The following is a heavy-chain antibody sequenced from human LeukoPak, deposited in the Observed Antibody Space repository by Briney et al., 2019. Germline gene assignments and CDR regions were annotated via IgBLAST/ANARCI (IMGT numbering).Heavy chain of an antibody. J-gene: IGHJ4*02. Sequence: GGSLRLSCAASGFTFSTYSMNWVRQAPGKGLEWVSYIGTSSSTIYYADSVKGRFTISRDNAENSLYLQMNSLRDEDTAVYYCARVYKPPDKSGPFDYWGQGTLVTVSS. V-gene: IGHV3-48*02. CDR3: ARVYKPPDKSGPFDY. CDR2: IGTSSSTI. D-gene: IGHD3-10*01. CDR1: GFTFSTYS.